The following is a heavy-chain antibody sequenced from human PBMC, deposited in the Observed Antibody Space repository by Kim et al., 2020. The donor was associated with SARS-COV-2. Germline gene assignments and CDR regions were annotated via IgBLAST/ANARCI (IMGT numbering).Heavy chain of an antibody. J-gene: IGHJ6*02. D-gene: IGHD4-4*01. CDR2: INPNSGGT. CDR3: ARVGTLGPTATNLRHYYGMDV. Sequence: ASVKVSCKASGYTFTGYYMHWVRQAPGQGLEWMGRINPNSGGTNYAQKFQGRVTMTRDTSISTAYMELSRLRSDDTAVYYCARVGTLGPTATNLRHYYGMDVWGQGTTVTVSS. CDR1: GYTFTGYY. V-gene: IGHV1-2*06.